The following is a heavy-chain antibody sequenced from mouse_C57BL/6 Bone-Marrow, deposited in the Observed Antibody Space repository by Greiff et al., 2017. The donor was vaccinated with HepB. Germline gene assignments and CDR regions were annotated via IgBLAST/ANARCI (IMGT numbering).Heavy chain of an antibody. D-gene: IGHD1-1*01. CDR3: ARHEVYYGSPLAY. V-gene: IGHV5-12*01. CDR2: ISNGGGST. J-gene: IGHJ3*01. CDR1: GFTFSDYY. Sequence: EVQLVESGGGLVQPGGSLKLSCAASGFTFSDYYMYWVRQTPEKRLEWVAYISNGGGSTYYPDTVKGRFTISRDSDKNTLYLHMSRLKSEDTAMYYCARHEVYYGSPLAYWGRGTLVTVSA.